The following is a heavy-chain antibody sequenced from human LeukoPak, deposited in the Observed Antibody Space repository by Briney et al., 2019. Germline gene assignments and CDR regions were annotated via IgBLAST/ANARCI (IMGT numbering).Heavy chain of an antibody. CDR1: GGSISSNSYY. J-gene: IGHJ4*02. Sequence: PSETLSLTCTVSGGSISSNSYYWGWIRQPPGKGLEWIGSISHNENTNHNPSLKSRVTVSVDTSRNQFSLKLRSVTAADTAVYYCARATEYYHDSRGSMFYFDYWGQGTLVTVSS. CDR2: ISHNENT. D-gene: IGHD3-22*01. CDR3: ARATEYYHDSRGSMFYFDY. V-gene: IGHV4-39*07.